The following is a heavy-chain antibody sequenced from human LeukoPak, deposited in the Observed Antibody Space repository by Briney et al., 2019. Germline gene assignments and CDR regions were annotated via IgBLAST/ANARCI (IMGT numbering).Heavy chain of an antibody. CDR2: IRFDGNNK. CDR1: VFPFSRYR. CDR3: ARDSGIAANDAFDI. V-gene: IGHV3-30*02. Sequence: PGGSLRLSCGASVFPFSRYRMHGVRRPRGKGLEWVAFIRFDGNNKYYADSLKGRFTISRDNSKSTLYMQMNSLRAEDTAVYYCARDSGIAANDAFDIWGQGTMVTVSS. J-gene: IGHJ3*02. D-gene: IGHD6-13*01.